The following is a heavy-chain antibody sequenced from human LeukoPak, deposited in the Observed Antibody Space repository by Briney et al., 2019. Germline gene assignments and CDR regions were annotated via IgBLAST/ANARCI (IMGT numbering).Heavy chain of an antibody. CDR2: ISSSSSYI. CDR3: ARASGSYSRPGILDY. Sequence: PGGSLRLSCAASGFTFSSYSMNWVRQAPGKGLEWVSSISSSSSYIYYADSVKGRFTISRDNAKNSLYLQMNSLRAEDTAVYYCARASGSYSRPGILDYWGQGTLVTVSS. J-gene: IGHJ4*02. D-gene: IGHD1-26*01. V-gene: IGHV3-21*01. CDR1: GFTFSSYS.